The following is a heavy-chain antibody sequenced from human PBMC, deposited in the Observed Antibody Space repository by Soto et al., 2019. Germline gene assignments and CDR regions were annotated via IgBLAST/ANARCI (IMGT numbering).Heavy chain of an antibody. J-gene: IGHJ5*02. Sequence: QVQLVQSGAEVKKPGSSVKVSCKASGGTFSSYAISWVRQAPGQGLEWMGGIIPIFGTANYAQKFQGRVXIXAXXSTSTAYMELSSLRSEDTAVYYCAIPRSARGAFDPWGQGTLVTVSS. V-gene: IGHV1-69*12. CDR1: GGTFSSYA. CDR2: IIPIFGTA. CDR3: AIPRSARGAFDP. D-gene: IGHD3-3*01.